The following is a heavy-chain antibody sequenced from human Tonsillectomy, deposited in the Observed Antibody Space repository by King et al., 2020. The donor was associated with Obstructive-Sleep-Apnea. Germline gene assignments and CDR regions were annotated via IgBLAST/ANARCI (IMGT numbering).Heavy chain of an antibody. D-gene: IGHD4-17*01. Sequence: VQLQESGPGLLKPSQTLSLTCTVSGGSISSGDYYWSWIRQPPGKGLEWIGYIHYSGSTYNNPSLKTRTSMSVDTSKNQFSLKLRSVTASDTAVYYCARDGPDGDDDAFDVWGRGTMVTVSS. CDR1: GGSISSGDYY. CDR3: ARDGPDGDDDAFDV. CDR2: IHYSGST. J-gene: IGHJ3*01. V-gene: IGHV4-30-4*01.